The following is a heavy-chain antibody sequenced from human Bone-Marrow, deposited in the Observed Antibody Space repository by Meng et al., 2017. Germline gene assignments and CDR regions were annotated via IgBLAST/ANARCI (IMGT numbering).Heavy chain of an antibody. V-gene: IGHV3-11*06. Sequence: GESLKISCAASGFTFSDYYMSWIRQAPGKGLEWVSSISSSSSYIYYADSVKGRFTISRDNAKNSLYLQMNSLRAEDTAVYYCARDSFDFRKIYYFDYWGQGTLVTVSS. CDR2: ISSSSSYI. J-gene: IGHJ4*02. D-gene: IGHD1-14*01. CDR3: ARDSFDFRKIYYFDY. CDR1: GFTFSDYY.